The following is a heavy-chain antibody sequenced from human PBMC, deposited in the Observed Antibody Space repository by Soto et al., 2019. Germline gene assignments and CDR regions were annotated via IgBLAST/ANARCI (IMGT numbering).Heavy chain of an antibody. V-gene: IGHV4-34*01. Sequence: QVQLQQWGAGLLKPSETLSLTCAVYGGSFSGYYWSWIRQPQGKGLEWIGEINHSGSTNYNPSLKSRVTISVDTSKNQFSLKLSSVTAADTAVYYCARNRIVGARSPFDYWGQGTLVTVSS. CDR1: GGSFSGYY. J-gene: IGHJ4*02. CDR2: INHSGST. D-gene: IGHD1-26*01. CDR3: ARNRIVGARSPFDY.